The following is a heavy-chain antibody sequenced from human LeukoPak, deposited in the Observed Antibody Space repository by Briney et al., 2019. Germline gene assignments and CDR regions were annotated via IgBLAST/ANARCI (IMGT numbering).Heavy chain of an antibody. CDR2: IIRIFGTT. J-gene: IGHJ3*02. CDR1: GYTFTSYD. Sequence: SVKVSCKASGYTFTSYDINWVRQAPGQGLEWMGRIIRIFGTTNYAQKFQGRVTITTDESTSTAYMELSSLTSEDTAVYYCARDRGERGSSWSLPAHGFDIWGQGTMVTVSS. V-gene: IGHV1-69*05. CDR3: ARDRGERGSSWSLPAHGFDI. D-gene: IGHD6-13*01.